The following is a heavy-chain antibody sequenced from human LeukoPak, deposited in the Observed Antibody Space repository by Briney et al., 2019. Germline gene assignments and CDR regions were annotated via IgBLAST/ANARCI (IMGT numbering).Heavy chain of an antibody. V-gene: IGHV4-59*01. CDR3: ARGADSSGYYSIFYFDY. J-gene: IGHJ4*02. D-gene: IGHD3-22*01. CDR2: IYYSGST. Sequence: SETLSLTCTVSGGSISSYYWNWIRHPPGKGLEWIGYIYYSGSTNYNPSLKSRVTISVDTSKNQFSLKLSSVTAADTAVYYCARGADSSGYYSIFYFDYWGQGTLVTVSS. CDR1: GGSISSYY.